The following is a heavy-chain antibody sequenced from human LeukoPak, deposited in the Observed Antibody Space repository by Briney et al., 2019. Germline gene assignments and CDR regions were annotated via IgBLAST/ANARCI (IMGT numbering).Heavy chain of an antibody. J-gene: IGHJ4*02. D-gene: IGHD5-18*01. Sequence: GGSLRLSCAASGFGFSYAWMSWVRQAPGKGPEWLGRIKRKSDGETTDYAAPVKGSFPISRDDSKNTLFLQMNSLKTEDTAFYYCTTAPSGYAYMNGWHLDYWGQGALVTVSS. CDR2: IKRKSDGETT. V-gene: IGHV3-15*01. CDR3: TTAPSGYAYMNGWHLDY. CDR1: GFGFSYAW.